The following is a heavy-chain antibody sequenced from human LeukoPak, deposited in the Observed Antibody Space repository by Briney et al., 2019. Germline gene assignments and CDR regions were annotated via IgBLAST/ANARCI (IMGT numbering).Heavy chain of an antibody. J-gene: IGHJ1*01. D-gene: IGHD3-22*01. CDR1: GFTFSNYA. CDR3: ARDGVYYDSSGYYQYFQH. Sequence: PGGSLRLSCAASGFTFSNYAMTWLRQAPGKGLEWVSVIYSGGSTYYADSVKGRFTISRDNSKNTLYLQMNSLRAEDTAVYYCARDGVYYDSSGYYQYFQHWGQGTLVTVSS. V-gene: IGHV3-53*01. CDR2: IYSGGST.